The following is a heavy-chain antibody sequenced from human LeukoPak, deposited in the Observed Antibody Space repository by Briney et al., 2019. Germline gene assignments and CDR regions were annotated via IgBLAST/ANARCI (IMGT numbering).Heavy chain of an antibody. CDR1: GYTFTGYY. Sequence: ASVKVSCKASGYTFTGYYMHWVRQAPGQGLEWMGRINPNSGGTNYAQKFQGRVTMTRDTSISTAYMELSRLRSDDTAVHYCARGYCSGGSCYSYVYNYYYYMDVWGKGTTVTVSS. J-gene: IGHJ6*03. CDR3: ARGYCSGGSCYSYVYNYYYYMDV. D-gene: IGHD2-15*01. CDR2: INPNSGGT. V-gene: IGHV1-2*06.